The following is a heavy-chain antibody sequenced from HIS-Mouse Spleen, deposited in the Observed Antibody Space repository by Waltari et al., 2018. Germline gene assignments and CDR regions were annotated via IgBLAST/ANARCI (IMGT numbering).Heavy chain of an antibody. D-gene: IGHD6-25*01. CDR1: GGSITSISYY. J-gene: IGHJ4*02. CDR2: IYYSGSN. CDR3: ARQEGVAAPFDY. V-gene: IGHV4-39*01. Sequence: QLQLQESGPGLVKPSETLSLTCTVSGGSITSISYYWGWIRQPPGKGLEWIGSIYYSGSNYYNPSLKMRVTISVDTSKNQFSLKLSSVTAADTAVYYCARQEGVAAPFDYWGQGTLVTVSS.